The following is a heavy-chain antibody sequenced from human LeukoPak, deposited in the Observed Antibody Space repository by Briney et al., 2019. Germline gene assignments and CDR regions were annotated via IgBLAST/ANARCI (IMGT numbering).Heavy chain of an antibody. Sequence: GGSLRLSCAASGFTFSGSAMHWVRQASGKGLEGVGRIRSKANSYATAYAASVKGRFTISRDDSKNTAYLQMNSLKTEDTAVYYCTRHYDFWSGYYTSDYYYYMDVWGKGTTVTVSS. CDR1: GFTFSGSA. CDR3: TRHYDFWSGYYTSDYYYYMDV. V-gene: IGHV3-73*01. D-gene: IGHD3-3*01. CDR2: IRSKANSYAT. J-gene: IGHJ6*03.